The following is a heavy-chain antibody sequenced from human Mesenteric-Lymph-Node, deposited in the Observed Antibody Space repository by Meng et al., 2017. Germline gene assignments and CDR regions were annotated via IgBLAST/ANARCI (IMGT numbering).Heavy chain of an antibody. CDR1: GGSISSYY. D-gene: IGHD3-22*01. Sequence: SETLSLTCTVSGGSISSYYWSCIRPPAGKGLEWIGRIYTSGSTNYNPSLKSRVTMSVDTSKNQFSLKLSSVTAADTAVYYCARGSYFSPNINYDSSGYYYDVLDYWGQGTLVTVSS. CDR3: ARGSYFSPNINYDSSGYYYDVLDY. V-gene: IGHV4-4*07. CDR2: IYTSGST. J-gene: IGHJ4*02.